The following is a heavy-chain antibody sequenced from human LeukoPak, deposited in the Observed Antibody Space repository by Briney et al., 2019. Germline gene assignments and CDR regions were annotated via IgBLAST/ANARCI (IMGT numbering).Heavy chain of an antibody. Sequence: SETLSLTCTVSGGSISSSSYHWGWIRQPPGKGLEWIGSIYYSGSTYYNPSLKSRVTISVDTSKNQFSLKLSSVTAADTAVYYCARLEEAAAGTRGGYYFDYWGQGTLVTVSS. CDR1: GGSISSSSYH. V-gene: IGHV4-39*01. J-gene: IGHJ4*02. CDR3: ARLEEAAAGTRGGYYFDY. CDR2: IYYSGST. D-gene: IGHD6-13*01.